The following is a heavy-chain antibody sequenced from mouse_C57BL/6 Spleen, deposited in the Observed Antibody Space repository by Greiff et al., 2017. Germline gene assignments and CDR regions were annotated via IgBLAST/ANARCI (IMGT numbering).Heavy chain of an antibody. V-gene: IGHV5-17*01. CDR2: ISSGSSTI. Sequence: DVMLVESGGGLVKPGGSLKLSCAASGFTFSDYGMHWVRQAPEKGLEWVAYISSGSSTIYYADTVKGRFTISRDNAKNTLFLQMTSLRSEDTAMYYCARPGAGPWFAYWGQGTLVTVSA. D-gene: IGHD3-3*01. J-gene: IGHJ3*01. CDR1: GFTFSDYG. CDR3: ARPGAGPWFAY.